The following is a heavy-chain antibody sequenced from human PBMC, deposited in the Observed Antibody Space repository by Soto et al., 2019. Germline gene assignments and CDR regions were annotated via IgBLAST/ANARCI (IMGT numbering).Heavy chain of an antibody. D-gene: IGHD5-12*01. CDR1: GFTFSSFA. V-gene: IGHV3-23*01. CDR3: AKEIMAAAYATTSAFDL. Sequence: ERQLLESGGGLVQPGGSLRLSCVASGFTFSSFAMGWVRQSPGTGLEWVAGVDGSGYDTSFGASVKGRFTISRDNSENTLCLHMTNLRAEDTARYYCAKEIMAAAYATTSAFDLWGPGTVVTVS. J-gene: IGHJ4*02. CDR2: VDGSGYDT.